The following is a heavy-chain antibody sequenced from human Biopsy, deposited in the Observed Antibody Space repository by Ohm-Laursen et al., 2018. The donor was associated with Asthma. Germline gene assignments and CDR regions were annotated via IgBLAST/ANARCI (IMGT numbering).Heavy chain of an antibody. CDR1: GFSLSSSGAH. D-gene: IGHD2-21*01. J-gene: IGHJ4*02. Sequence: TQTLTLTCSLSGFSLSSSGAHVNWIRQPPGKALEWLARIVWEEDKFYSTPLRTRLTISKGFSEYQVVLTMTNMGPVDTATYYCTRHIDYWGPGILVTVSS. CDR3: TRHIDY. CDR2: IVWEEDK. V-gene: IGHV2-70*04.